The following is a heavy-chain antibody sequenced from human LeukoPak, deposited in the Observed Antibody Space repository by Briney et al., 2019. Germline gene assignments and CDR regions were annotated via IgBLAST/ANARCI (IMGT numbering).Heavy chain of an antibody. CDR2: ISSSSSTI. CDR3: ARENSDGLLWFGESSYGMDV. Sequence: GGSLRLSCAASGSTFSSYSMNWVRQAPGKGLEWVSYISSSSSTIYYADSVKGRFTISRDNAKNSLYLQMNSLRAEDTAVYYCARENSDGLLWFGESSYGMDVWGQGTTVTVSS. D-gene: IGHD3-10*01. CDR1: GSTFSSYS. V-gene: IGHV3-48*01. J-gene: IGHJ6*02.